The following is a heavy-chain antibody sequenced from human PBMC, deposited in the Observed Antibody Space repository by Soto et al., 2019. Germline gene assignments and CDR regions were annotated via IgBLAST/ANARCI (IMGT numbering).Heavy chain of an antibody. V-gene: IGHV3-30*18. J-gene: IGHJ4*02. D-gene: IGHD3-9*01. Sequence: QVQLVESGGGVVQPGRSLRLSCAASGFTFSSYGMHWVRQAPGKGLEWVAVISYDGSNKYYADSVKGRFTISRDNSKNTLYLQMNSLRAEDTAVYYCAKDQGYFDWLGRMGEDYWGQGTLVTVSS. CDR2: ISYDGSNK. CDR1: GFTFSSYG. CDR3: AKDQGYFDWLGRMGEDY.